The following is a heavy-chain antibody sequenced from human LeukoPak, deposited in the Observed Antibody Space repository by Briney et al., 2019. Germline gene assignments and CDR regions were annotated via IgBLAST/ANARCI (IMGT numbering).Heavy chain of an antibody. V-gene: IGHV4-34*01. CDR3: ARGSNVLLWFGTAGDV. Sequence: PSETLSLTCAVYGGSFSGYHWSWIRQPPGKGLEWIGEINHSGSTNYNPSLKSRVTISVDTSKNQFSLKLSSVTAADTAVYYCARGSNVLLWFGTAGDVWGQGTTVTVSS. J-gene: IGHJ6*02. CDR1: GGSFSGYH. CDR2: INHSGST. D-gene: IGHD3-10*01.